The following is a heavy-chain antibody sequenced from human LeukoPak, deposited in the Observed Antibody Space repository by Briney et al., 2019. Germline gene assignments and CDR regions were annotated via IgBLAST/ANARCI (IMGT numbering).Heavy chain of an antibody. CDR2: IIPIFGTA. D-gene: IGHD6-13*01. J-gene: IGHJ3*02. CDR3: ARDNRMSSWSDDAFDI. CDR1: GGTFSSYA. Sequence: SVKVPCKASGGTFSSYAISWVRQAPGQGLEWMGGIIPIFGTANYAQKFQGRVTITADESTSTAYMELSSLRSEDTAVYYCARDNRMSSWSDDAFDIWGQGTMVTVSS. V-gene: IGHV1-69*13.